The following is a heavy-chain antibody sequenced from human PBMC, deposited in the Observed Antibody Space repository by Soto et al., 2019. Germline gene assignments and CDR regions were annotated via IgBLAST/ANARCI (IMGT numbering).Heavy chain of an antibody. CDR1: GYTFTSYG. CDR3: ASRGDYDILTGPPAFDI. V-gene: IGHV1-18*01. J-gene: IGHJ3*02. D-gene: IGHD3-9*01. CDR2: ISAYNGNT. Sequence: GASVKVSCKASGYTFTSYGISWVRQAPGQGLEWMGWISAYNGNTNYAQKLQGRVTMTTDTSTSTAYMELRSLRSDDTAVYYCASRGDYDILTGPPAFDIWGQGTMVTVSS.